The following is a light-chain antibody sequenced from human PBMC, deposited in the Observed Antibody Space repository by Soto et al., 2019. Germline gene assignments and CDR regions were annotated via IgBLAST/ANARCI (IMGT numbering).Light chain of an antibody. V-gene: IGKV3-20*01. Sequence: EIGLTQSPGTLSLSPGERATLSCRASQSVSSSYLTWYQKKPGHAPRLLIYGASSRATGIPDRFSGSGSGTDFTLTISRLEREDFAVYYCQQYGSSPRTFGQGTKVEIK. CDR3: QQYGSSPRT. CDR1: QSVSSSY. CDR2: GAS. J-gene: IGKJ1*01.